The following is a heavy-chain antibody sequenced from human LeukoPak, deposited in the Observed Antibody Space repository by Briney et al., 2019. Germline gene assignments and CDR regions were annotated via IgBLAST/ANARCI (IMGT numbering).Heavy chain of an antibody. D-gene: IGHD7-27*01. V-gene: IGHV3-7*01. Sequence: AGGSLRLSCAAPGFTFSSYWMTWVRQAAGKGLEWVANIKTDGSQIYYVDSVKGRFTISRDNAKNSLYLQMNSLRAEDTAVYYCARDLNWETYWGQGTLVSVSS. J-gene: IGHJ4*02. CDR3: ARDLNWETY. CDR1: GFTFSSYW. CDR2: IKTDGSQI.